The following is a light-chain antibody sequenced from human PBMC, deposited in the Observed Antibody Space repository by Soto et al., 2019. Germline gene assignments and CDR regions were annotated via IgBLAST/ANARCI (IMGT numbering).Light chain of an antibody. CDR3: QQYNNWPRT. Sequence: DIVMTQSPAPLSVSPGERATLSCRASPSVSSNLAWYQQKPGQAPRLLIYGASTRATGIPARFSGSGSGTEFTLTISSLQSEDFAVYYCQQYNNWPRTFGQGTKVDIK. V-gene: IGKV3-15*01. CDR1: PSVSSN. J-gene: IGKJ1*01. CDR2: GAS.